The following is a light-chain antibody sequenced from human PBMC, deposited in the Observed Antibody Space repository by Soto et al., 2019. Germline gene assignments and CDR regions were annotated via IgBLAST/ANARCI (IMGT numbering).Light chain of an antibody. CDR1: QSISVW. CDR3: QQYYYWPPYT. CDR2: KAS. V-gene: IGKV1-5*03. Sequence: DIQLTQSPSTLSASVGDRVTITCRASQSISVWLAWYQQKAGKAPNLLIYKASRLESGVPSRFSGSGSETEFTLTISSLQSEDSAVYFCQQYYYWPPYTFGQGTKVDIK. J-gene: IGKJ2*01.